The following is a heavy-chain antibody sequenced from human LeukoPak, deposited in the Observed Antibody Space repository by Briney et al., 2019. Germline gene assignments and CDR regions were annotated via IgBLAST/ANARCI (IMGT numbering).Heavy chain of an antibody. CDR3: VTRYSSGWYDY. CDR2: ITSHGDST. D-gene: IGHD6-19*01. J-gene: IGHJ4*02. CDR1: GFTFSTYA. V-gene: IGHV3-64D*09. Sequence: GGSLRLSCSASGFTFSTYAMYWVRQAPGKGLEYVTAITSHGDSTYYADSVKGRFTISRDNSKNTLYLQMSSLRAEDTAVYYCVTRYSSGWYDYWGQGTLVTVSS.